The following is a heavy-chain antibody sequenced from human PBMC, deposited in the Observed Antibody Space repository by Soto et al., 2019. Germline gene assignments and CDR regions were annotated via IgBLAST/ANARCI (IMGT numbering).Heavy chain of an antibody. CDR3: ARDRTVTTSDAFDI. J-gene: IGHJ3*02. CDR2: ISRSGGST. D-gene: IGHD4-17*01. CDR1: GFTFSSIA. Sequence: EVQLVESGGGLVKPGGSRRLSCAVSGFTFSSIAMHWAGQAPGKGLEYVSAISRSGGSTYYANSVKGRFTISRDNSKNTLYLQMGSLRAEDMAVYYCARDRTVTTSDAFDIWGQGTMVTVSS. V-gene: IGHV3-64*01.